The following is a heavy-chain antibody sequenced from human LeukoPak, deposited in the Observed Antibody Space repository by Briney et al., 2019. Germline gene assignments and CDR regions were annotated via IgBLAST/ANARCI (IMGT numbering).Heavy chain of an antibody. V-gene: IGHV4-34*01. J-gene: IGHJ4*02. D-gene: IGHD3-10*01. CDR3: ARAISFMVRGFFIY. Sequence: PSETLSLTCAVYGGSFSGYYWSWIRQPPGKGLEWIGEINHSGSTNYNPSLKSRVTISVDTSKNQFSLKLTSVTAADTALYYCARAISFMVRGFFIYWGQGTLVTVSS. CDR1: GGSFSGYY. CDR2: INHSGST.